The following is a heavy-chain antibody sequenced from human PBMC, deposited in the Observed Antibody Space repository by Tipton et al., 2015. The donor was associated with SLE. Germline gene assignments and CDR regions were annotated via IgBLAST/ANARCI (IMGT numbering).Heavy chain of an antibody. D-gene: IGHD5-18*01. V-gene: IGHV3-33*03. Sequence: RSLRLSCAASGFTFSSYGMHWVRQAPGKGLEWVAVIWYDGSNKYYADSVKGRFTISRDNSKNTLYLQMNSLRAGDTAIYYCARRGETQVWVPDNWGQGTLVTVSS. CDR3: ARRGETQVWVPDN. J-gene: IGHJ4*02. CDR2: IWYDGSNK. CDR1: GFTFSSYG.